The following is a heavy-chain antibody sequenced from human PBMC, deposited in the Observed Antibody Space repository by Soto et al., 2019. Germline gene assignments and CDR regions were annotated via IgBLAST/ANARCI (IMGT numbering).Heavy chain of an antibody. CDR2: IIPIFGTA. D-gene: IGHD3-9*01. J-gene: IGHJ4*02. CDR3: ARVSGYDRAPFDY. Sequence: SVKVSCKASGCTFSSYAISWVRQAPGQGLEWMGGIIPIFGTANYAQKFQGRVTITADESTSTAYMELSSLRSEDTAVYYCARVSGYDRAPFDYWGQGTLVTVSS. V-gene: IGHV1-69*13. CDR1: GCTFSSYA.